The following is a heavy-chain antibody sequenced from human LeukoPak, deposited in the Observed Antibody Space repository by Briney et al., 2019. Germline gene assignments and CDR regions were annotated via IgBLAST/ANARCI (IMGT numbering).Heavy chain of an antibody. Sequence: SETLSLTCTVSGGSISSYYWSWIRQPPGKGLEWIGHIYYSGSTNYNPSLKSRVTISVDTSRKEFSLKLTSVTAADTAVYYCASHGYGSNWYFDYWGQGTLVTVSS. V-gene: IGHV4-59*01. J-gene: IGHJ4*02. D-gene: IGHD6-13*01. CDR1: GGSISSYY. CDR2: IYYSGST. CDR3: ASHGYGSNWYFDY.